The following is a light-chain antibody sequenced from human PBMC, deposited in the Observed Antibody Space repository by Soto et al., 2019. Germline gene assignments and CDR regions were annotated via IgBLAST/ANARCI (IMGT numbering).Light chain of an antibody. Sequence: DIVMTQSPLSLPVIPGEPASISCRSTQSLLNSNGYNYLDWYLQKPGQSPQLLISLGSNRASGVPDRFSGSGSGTDFTLKISRVEGEDVGVYYCMQALQSPITFGQGTRLEIK. J-gene: IGKJ5*01. CDR1: QSLLNSNGYNY. CDR3: MQALQSPIT. V-gene: IGKV2-28*01. CDR2: LGS.